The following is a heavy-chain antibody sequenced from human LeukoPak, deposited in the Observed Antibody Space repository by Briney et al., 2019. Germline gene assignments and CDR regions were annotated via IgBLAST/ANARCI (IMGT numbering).Heavy chain of an antibody. V-gene: IGHV1-18*04. D-gene: IGHD6-13*01. CDR2: FNPENGNT. Sequence: GASVKVSCKASGYTFTGYYMYWVRQAPGQGLEWMGWFNPENGNTNYAQKVQGRVTMTADTSTSTSYMELRSLRSGDTAVYYCAREHSSSWDQFDYWGQGTLVTISS. CDR1: GYTFTGYY. CDR3: AREHSSSWDQFDY. J-gene: IGHJ4*02.